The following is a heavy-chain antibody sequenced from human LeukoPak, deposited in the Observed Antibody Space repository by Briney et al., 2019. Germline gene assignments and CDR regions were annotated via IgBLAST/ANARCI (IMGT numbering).Heavy chain of an antibody. V-gene: IGHV3-7*01. J-gene: IGHJ4*02. CDR2: IKHDGSGK. D-gene: IGHD3-10*01. CDR1: GGSFSGYY. CDR3: ARGGHRQKEF. Sequence: ETLSLTCAVYGGSFSGYYWSWIRQPPGKGLEWVAIIKHDGSGKYCVDSVKGRFTISRDNAKNSLYLQMSSLRAEDTAVYYCARGGHRQKEFWGQGTLVTVSS.